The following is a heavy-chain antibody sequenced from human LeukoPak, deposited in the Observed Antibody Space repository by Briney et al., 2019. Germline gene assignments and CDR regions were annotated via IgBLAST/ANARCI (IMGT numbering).Heavy chain of an antibody. CDR2: ISGSGGST. CDR3: AKVDIVVVPAADL. D-gene: IGHD2-2*03. J-gene: IGHJ5*02. V-gene: IGHV3-23*01. CDR1: GFTFSSYA. Sequence: GGSLRLSCAASGFTFSSYAISWVRQAPGKGLEWVSSISGSGGSTYYADSVKGRFTISRDNSKNTLYLQMNGLRAEDTAVYYCAKVDIVVVPAADLWGQGTLVTVSS.